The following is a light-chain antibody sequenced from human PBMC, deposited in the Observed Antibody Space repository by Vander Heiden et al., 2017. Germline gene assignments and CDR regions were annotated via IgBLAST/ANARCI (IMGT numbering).Light chain of an antibody. V-gene: IGLV1-44*01. CDR2: SNN. CDR3: AAWDDSLNGRV. J-gene: IGLJ3*02. CDR1: SSNIGSNT. Sequence: QSVLTQPPSASGTPGQRVTISCSGSSSNIGSNTVNWYQQLTGTAPKLLIYSNNQRPSGVPNRFSGSKSGTSASLAISGPQSEDEADYYCAAWDDSLNGRVFGGGTKLTVL.